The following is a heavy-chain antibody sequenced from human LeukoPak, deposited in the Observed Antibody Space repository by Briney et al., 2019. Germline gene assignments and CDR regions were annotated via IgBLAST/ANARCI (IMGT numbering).Heavy chain of an antibody. CDR3: AKDRTYYYDSSGTIFDY. Sequence: PGGSLRLSCAASGFTFDDYAMHWVRQAPGKGLEWVSGISWNSGSIGYADSVKGRFTISRDNSKNTLYLQMNSLRAEDTAVYYCAKDRTYYYDSSGTIFDYWGQGTLVTVSS. CDR2: ISWNSGSI. J-gene: IGHJ4*02. CDR1: GFTFDDYA. D-gene: IGHD3-22*01. V-gene: IGHV3-9*01.